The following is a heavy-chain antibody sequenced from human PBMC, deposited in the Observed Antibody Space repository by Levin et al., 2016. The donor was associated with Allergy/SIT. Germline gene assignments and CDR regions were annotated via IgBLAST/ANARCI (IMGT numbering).Heavy chain of an antibody. J-gene: IGHJ5*02. V-gene: IGHV4-59*01. D-gene: IGHD3-3*01. Sequence: SCTVSGGSISTSYWSWIRQPPGKGLEWIGNIYYSGSSNYNPSLKSRVTISVDTSKNHFSLKLSSVTAADTAIYYCARNNRDDFWSGYFNFFDPWGQGTLVTVSS. CDR3: ARNNRDDFWSGYFNFFDP. CDR1: GGSISTSY. CDR2: IYYSGSS.